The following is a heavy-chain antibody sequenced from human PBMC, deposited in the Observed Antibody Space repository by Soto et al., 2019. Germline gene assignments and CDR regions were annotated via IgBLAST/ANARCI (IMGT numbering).Heavy chain of an antibody. CDR3: ARHRCSGCSCYNYYYGMDV. CDR2: IYPGDSDT. CDR1: WYGFTSLW. J-gene: IGHJ6*02. D-gene: IGHD2-15*01. Sequence: GVLLKNPYRGAWYGFTSLWGGRVRQMHRKGLEWMGIIYPGDSDTRYSPSFQGQVTISADKSISTAYLQWSSLKASDTAMYYCARHRCSGCSCYNYYYGMDVWGQGTTVTVSS. V-gene: IGHV5-51*01.